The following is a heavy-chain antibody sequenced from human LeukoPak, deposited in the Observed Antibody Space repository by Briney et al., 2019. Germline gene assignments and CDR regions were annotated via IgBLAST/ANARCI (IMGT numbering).Heavy chain of an antibody. J-gene: IGHJ6*02. V-gene: IGHV3-72*01. Sequence: GGSLRLSCAASGFTFSDHYMDWFRQAPGKGLEWVGRSRNKAKSYATEYAASVKGRFTISRDDSKNSVYLQMNSLKTEDTAVYYCGRHGYYCYYGMDVWGQGTTVTVSS. CDR3: GRHGYYCYYGMDV. CDR2: SRNKAKSYAT. CDR1: GFTFSDHY.